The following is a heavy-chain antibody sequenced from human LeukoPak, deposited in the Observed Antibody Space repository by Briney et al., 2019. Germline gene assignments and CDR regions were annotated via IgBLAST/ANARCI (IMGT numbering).Heavy chain of an antibody. J-gene: IGHJ4*02. CDR3: ATDRYYYGSGSSPLDY. D-gene: IGHD3-10*01. Sequence: ASVKVSCKVSGYTLTELSMHRVRQAPGKGLEWMGGFDPEDGETIYAQKFQGRVTMTEDTSTDTAYMELSSLRSEDTAVYYCATDRYYYGSGSSPLDYWGQGTLVIVSS. CDR2: FDPEDGET. V-gene: IGHV1-24*01. CDR1: GYTLTELS.